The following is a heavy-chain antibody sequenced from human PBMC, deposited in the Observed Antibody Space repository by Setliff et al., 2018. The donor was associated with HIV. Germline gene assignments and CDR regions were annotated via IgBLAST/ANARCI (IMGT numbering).Heavy chain of an antibody. V-gene: IGHV3-21*01. CDR1: GFSLSSYS. CDR3: AREDQLLSGHYYYNGMDV. CDR2: ISSSSSYI. Sequence: GGSLRLSCTDSGFSLSSYSMNGGRQAPGKGLEWVASISSSSSYIYYADSVKGRFTISRDNAKNSLYLQMNSLRAEDTAVYYCAREDQLLSGHYYYNGMDVWGQGTTVTVSS. J-gene: IGHJ6*02. D-gene: IGHD2-2*01.